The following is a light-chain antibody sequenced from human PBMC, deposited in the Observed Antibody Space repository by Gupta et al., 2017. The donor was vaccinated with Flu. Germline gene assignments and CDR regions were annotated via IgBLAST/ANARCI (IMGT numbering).Light chain of an antibody. CDR1: QSILYSSNNKNY. CDR3: QQYYSTPT. V-gene: IGKV4-1*01. J-gene: IGKJ4*01. CDR2: WAS. Sequence: DIVMTPSPDSLAVSLGEGATINCKSSQSILYSSNNKNYLAWYQQKPGQPPKLLIYWASTRESGVPDRFRGSGSGTDFTLTISSLQAEDVAVYYCQQYYSTPTFGGGTKVEIK.